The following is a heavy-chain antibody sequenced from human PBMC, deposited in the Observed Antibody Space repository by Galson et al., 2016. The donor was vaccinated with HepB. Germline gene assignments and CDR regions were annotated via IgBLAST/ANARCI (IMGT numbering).Heavy chain of an antibody. CDR1: GASISGYY. V-gene: IGHV4-59*01. Sequence: ETLSLTCTVSGASISGYYLSWIRQPPGKGLEWIGYIYYSGRTNYNPSLKSRVTISVDTSKNHFSLKLSSVTAADTAVYYCARDDSGGWYGFHYGMDVWGQGTTVTVSS. CDR2: IYYSGRT. D-gene: IGHD6-19*01. J-gene: IGHJ6*02. CDR3: ARDDSGGWYGFHYGMDV.